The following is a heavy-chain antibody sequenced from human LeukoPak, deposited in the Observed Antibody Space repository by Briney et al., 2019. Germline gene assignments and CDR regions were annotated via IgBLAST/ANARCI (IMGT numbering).Heavy chain of an antibody. V-gene: IGHV4-59*01. J-gene: IGHJ4*02. Sequence: SETLSLTCTVSGGSISSYYWSWIRQPPGKGLEWIGYIYYSGSTNYNPSLKSRVTISVDTSKNQFSLKLSSVTAADTAVYYCARSGYLYYFDYWGQGTLGTVSS. CDR3: ARSGYLYYFDY. D-gene: IGHD3-3*01. CDR2: IYYSGST. CDR1: GGSISSYY.